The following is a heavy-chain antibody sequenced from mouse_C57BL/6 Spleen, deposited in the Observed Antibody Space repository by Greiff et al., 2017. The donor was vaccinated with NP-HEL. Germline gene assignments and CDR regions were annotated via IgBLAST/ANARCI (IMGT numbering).Heavy chain of an antibody. CDR1: GFTFSSYA. Sequence: DVKLVESGGGLAKPGGSLKLSCAASGFTFSSYAMSWVRQTPEKRLEWVATISDGGSYTYYPDNVKGRFTISRDNAKNNLYLQMSHLKSEDTAMYYCARGGSTMVTTKAWFAYWGQGTLVTVSA. J-gene: IGHJ3*01. V-gene: IGHV5-4*03. D-gene: IGHD2-2*01. CDR2: ISDGGSYT. CDR3: ARGGSTMVTTKAWFAY.